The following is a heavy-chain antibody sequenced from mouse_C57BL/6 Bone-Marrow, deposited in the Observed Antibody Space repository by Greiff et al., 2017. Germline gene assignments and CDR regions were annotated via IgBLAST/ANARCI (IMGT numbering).Heavy chain of an antibody. D-gene: IGHD2-1*01. CDR2: ISSGGSYT. Sequence: EVKLMESGGDLVKPGGSLKLSCAASGFTFSSYGMSWVRQTPDKRLEWVATISSGGSYTYYPDSVKGRFTISRDNAKNTRYLQMSRLKSEDTAMYYCAKGIYGNPFAYWGQGTLVTVAA. V-gene: IGHV5-6*01. CDR1: GFTFSSYG. J-gene: IGHJ3*01. CDR3: AKGIYGNPFAY.